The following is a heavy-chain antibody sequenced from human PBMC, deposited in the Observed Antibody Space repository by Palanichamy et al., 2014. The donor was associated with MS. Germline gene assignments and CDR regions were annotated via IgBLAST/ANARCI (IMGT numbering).Heavy chain of an antibody. Sequence: QVTLKESGPALVKPTQTLTLTCTFSGFSLSTRGMRVSWIRQPPGKALEWLARIDWDDDKFYSTSLKTRLTISKDTSKNQVVLTMTNMDPVDTATYYCARPLVGDGDYWGQGTLVTVSA. CDR2: IDWDDDK. CDR3: ARPLVGDGDY. CDR1: GFSLSTRGMR. V-gene: IGHV2-70*04. D-gene: IGHD3-10*01. J-gene: IGHJ4*02.